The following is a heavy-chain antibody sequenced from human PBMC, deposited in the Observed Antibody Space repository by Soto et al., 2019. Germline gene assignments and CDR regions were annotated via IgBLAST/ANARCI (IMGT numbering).Heavy chain of an antibody. V-gene: IGHV4-59*12. Sequence: SETLSLTCTVSGGSISTYYWSWIRQPPGKRLECIGYIYYSGSITYNPSLKSRVTISVDTSKNQFSLQLSSVTAADTAVYYCVRGFYDTRGYSAPFDSWCQGTLVTVSS. D-gene: IGHD3-22*01. CDR3: VRGFYDTRGYSAPFDS. J-gene: IGHJ4*02. CDR2: IYYSGSI. CDR1: GGSISTYY.